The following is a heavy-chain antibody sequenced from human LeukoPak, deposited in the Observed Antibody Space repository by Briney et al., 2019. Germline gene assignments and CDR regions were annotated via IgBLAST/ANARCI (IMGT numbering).Heavy chain of an antibody. CDR2: IYHSGST. V-gene: IGHV4-30-2*01. D-gene: IGHD1-1*01. Sequence: DPSQTLSLTCAVSGGSISSGGYSWSWIRQPPGKGLEWIGYIYHSGSTYYNPSLKSRVTISVDRSKNQFSLKLSSVTAADTAVYYCASSETGWFDPWGQGTLATVSS. CDR1: GGSISSGGYS. J-gene: IGHJ5*02. CDR3: ASSETGWFDP.